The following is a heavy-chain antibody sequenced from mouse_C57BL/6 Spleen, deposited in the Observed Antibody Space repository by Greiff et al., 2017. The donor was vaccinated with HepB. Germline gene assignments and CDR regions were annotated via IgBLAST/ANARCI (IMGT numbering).Heavy chain of an antibody. CDR1: GFTFSDYG. J-gene: IGHJ1*03. Sequence: EVKVVESGGGLVKPGGSLKLSCAASGFTFSDYGMHWVRQAPEKGLEWVAYISSGSSTIYYADTVKGRFTISRDNAKNTLFLQMTSLRSEDTAMYYCARMRGSSFRYFDVWGTGTTVTVSS. CDR2: ISSGSSTI. D-gene: IGHD1-1*01. CDR3: ARMRGSSFRYFDV. V-gene: IGHV5-17*01.